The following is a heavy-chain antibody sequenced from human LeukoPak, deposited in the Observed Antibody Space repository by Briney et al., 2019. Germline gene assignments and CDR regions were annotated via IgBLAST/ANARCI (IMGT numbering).Heavy chain of an antibody. D-gene: IGHD3-10*01. CDR3: ARRGSGLWFDP. Sequence: PSETLSLTCTVSGGSISSYYRSWIRQPPGKGLEWIGYIHYSGSTNYNPSLKSRVTISVDTSKNQFSLKLSSVTAADTAVYYCARRGSGLWFDPWGQGTLVTVSS. J-gene: IGHJ5*02. V-gene: IGHV4-59*12. CDR2: IHYSGST. CDR1: GGSISSYY.